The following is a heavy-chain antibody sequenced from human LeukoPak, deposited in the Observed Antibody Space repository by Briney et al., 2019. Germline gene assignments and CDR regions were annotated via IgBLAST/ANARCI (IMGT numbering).Heavy chain of an antibody. J-gene: IGHJ4*02. Sequence: ASETLSLTCTVSSGSISSYSWSWIRQPPGKGLEWIGYIYYSGSTNYNPSLKSRVTISVDTSKNQFSLKLSSVTAADTAVYYCARGPEGEYWGQGTLVTVSS. CDR3: ARGPEGEY. V-gene: IGHV4-59*01. D-gene: IGHD3-10*01. CDR2: IYYSGST. CDR1: SGSISSYS.